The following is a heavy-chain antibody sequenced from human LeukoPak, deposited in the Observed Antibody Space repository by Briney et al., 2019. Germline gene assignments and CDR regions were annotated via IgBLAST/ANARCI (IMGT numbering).Heavy chain of an antibody. J-gene: IGHJ6*03. CDR1: GGTFSSYA. D-gene: IGHD3-10*01. V-gene: IGHV1-69*05. CDR3: ARGVSAEENYYYYYMDV. Sequence: SVKVSCKASGGTFSSYAISWVRQAPGQGLEWMGGTIPIFGTANYAQKFQGRVTITTDESTSTAYMELSSLRSEDTAVYYCARGVSAEENYYYYYMDVWGKGTTVTVSS. CDR2: TIPIFGTA.